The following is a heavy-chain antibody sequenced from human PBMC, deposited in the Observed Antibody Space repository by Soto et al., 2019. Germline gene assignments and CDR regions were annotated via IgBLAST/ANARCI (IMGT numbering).Heavy chain of an antibody. CDR3: AKDAVPYNGKWDWFDS. V-gene: IGHV3-23*01. J-gene: IGHJ5*01. CDR2: IGGGGSDT. CDR1: RFTFSDFA. D-gene: IGHD1-20*01. Sequence: DVQLLESGGGLVQPGGSLTLSCAASRFTFSDFAMSWVRQAPGKGLEWVSSIGGGGSDTYYADSVKGRFTISRDNSKNTLYLQMDSLIDEDTAVYYCAKDAVPYNGKWDWFDSWGQGTLVIVS.